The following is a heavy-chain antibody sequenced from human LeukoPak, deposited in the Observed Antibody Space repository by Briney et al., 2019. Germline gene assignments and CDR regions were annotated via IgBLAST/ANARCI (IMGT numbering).Heavy chain of an antibody. CDR2: IYYSGST. J-gene: IGHJ4*02. Sequence: PSEALSLTCSVSGGSLRSRRYYWGWIRQPPGKGLEWVGSIYYSGSTIYNPSPNNRVTISIATSKNQFSLKLSSVTAADKAVYYCARVRRDYYGSGSYYRSPTYFDYWGQGTLVTVSS. D-gene: IGHD3-10*01. V-gene: IGHV4-39*01. CDR1: GGSLRSRRYY. CDR3: ARVRRDYYGSGSYYRSPTYFDY.